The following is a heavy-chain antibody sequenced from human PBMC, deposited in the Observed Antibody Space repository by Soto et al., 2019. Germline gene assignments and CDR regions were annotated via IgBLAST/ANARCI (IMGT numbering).Heavy chain of an antibody. D-gene: IGHD6-6*01. Sequence: QVPLQQWGAGLLKPSETLSLTCAVYGGSFSAYYWSWIRQPPGKGLEWIGEINHSGSTNYNPSLKSRVTLSVDTSKNQFSLKLSSVTAADTAVYYCARTSRFEYWGQGTLVTVSS. V-gene: IGHV4-34*01. CDR2: INHSGST. CDR1: GGSFSAYY. CDR3: ARTSRFEY. J-gene: IGHJ4*02.